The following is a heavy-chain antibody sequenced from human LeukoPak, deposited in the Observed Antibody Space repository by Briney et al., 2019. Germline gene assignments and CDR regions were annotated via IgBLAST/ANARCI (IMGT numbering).Heavy chain of an antibody. D-gene: IGHD6-19*01. CDR1: GFTFSRNW. J-gene: IGHJ4*02. Sequence: PGGSLRLSCAASGFTFSRNWMHWVRQAPGKGLLWVSRMNSDGSTTNYADSVKGRFTISRDNAKNTLYLQMNSLRAEDTAVYYCARGIAVAEGYWGQGIPVTVSS. CDR3: ARGIAVAEGY. CDR2: MNSDGSTT. V-gene: IGHV3-74*01.